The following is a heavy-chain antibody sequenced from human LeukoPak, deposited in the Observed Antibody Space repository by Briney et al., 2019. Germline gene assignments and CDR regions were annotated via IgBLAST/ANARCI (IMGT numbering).Heavy chain of an antibody. Sequence: PSETLSLTCTVSGDSISSFHWNWIRQPPGQGLEWIGNIYYSGSTNYNPSLKSRVTISLDTSKNQFSLNLRSLTAADTAVYYCASGKGREWALRPYWHFDLWGRGTLVTVS. CDR3: ASGKGREWALRPYWHFDL. CDR1: GDSISSFH. V-gene: IGHV4-59*01. J-gene: IGHJ2*01. CDR2: IYYSGST. D-gene: IGHD3-3*01.